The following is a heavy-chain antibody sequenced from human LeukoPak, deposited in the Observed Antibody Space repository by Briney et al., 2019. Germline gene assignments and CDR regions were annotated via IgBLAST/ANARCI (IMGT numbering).Heavy chain of an antibody. CDR3: AREGFINYYDSSGYSLN. D-gene: IGHD3-22*01. Sequence: GGSLRLSCAASGFTFSDYYMSWIRQAPGKGLEWVSYISSSGSTIYYADSVKGRFTISSNNAKNSLYLQMNSLRAEDTAVYYCAREGFINYYDSSGYSLNWGQGTLVTVSS. J-gene: IGHJ4*02. CDR1: GFTFSDYY. CDR2: ISSSGSTI. V-gene: IGHV3-11*01.